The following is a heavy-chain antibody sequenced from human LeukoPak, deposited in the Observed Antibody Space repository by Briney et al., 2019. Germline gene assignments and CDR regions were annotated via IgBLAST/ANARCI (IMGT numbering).Heavy chain of an antibody. CDR1: GFTFSNYA. J-gene: IGHJ6*02. D-gene: IGHD2-2*01. Sequence: GGSLRLSCAASGFTFSNYAMSWVRQAPGKGLEWVSAISGSGGSTYYADSVKGRFTISRDNSKNTLYLQMNSLRAEDTAVYYCAKKESRYCSSTSCLIGMDVWGQGTTVTVSS. CDR3: AKKESRYCSSTSCLIGMDV. CDR2: ISGSGGST. V-gene: IGHV3-23*01.